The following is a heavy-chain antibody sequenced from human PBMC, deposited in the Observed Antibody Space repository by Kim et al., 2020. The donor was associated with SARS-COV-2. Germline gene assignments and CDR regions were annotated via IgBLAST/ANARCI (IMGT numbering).Heavy chain of an antibody. CDR2: K. V-gene: IGHV3-7*01. D-gene: IGHD6-13*01. CDR3: AGLASSSWYFDY. Sequence: KYDGESVKGRFTISRDNAKNSLYLQMNSLRAEDTAVYYCAGLASSSWYFDYWGQGTLVTVSS. J-gene: IGHJ4*02.